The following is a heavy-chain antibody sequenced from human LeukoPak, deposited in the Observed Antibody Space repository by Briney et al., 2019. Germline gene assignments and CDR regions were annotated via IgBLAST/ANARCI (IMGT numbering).Heavy chain of an antibody. D-gene: IGHD2-15*01. J-gene: IGHJ6*02. V-gene: IGHV3-33*08. Sequence: PGGSLRLSCATSGFTFSSYWMSWVRQAPGKGLEWVAVIWSDGSNKYYADSVKGRFTISRDNSKNTVSLQMNSLRVDDTALYYCARRGIQGYYYTMDVWGQGTTVTVSS. CDR3: ARRGIQGYYYTMDV. CDR1: GFTFSSYW. CDR2: IWSDGSNK.